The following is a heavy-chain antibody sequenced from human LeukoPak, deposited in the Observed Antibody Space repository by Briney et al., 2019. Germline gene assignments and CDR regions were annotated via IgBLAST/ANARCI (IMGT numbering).Heavy chain of an antibody. Sequence: GGSLRLSCAASGFTFSSYWMSWVRQAPGKGLEWVANIKPDGGEKYYVDSVRGRFTISRDNAKNSLYLQMNSVRAEDTGVYYCTRGHGGTYYSNYWGQGPLVTVSS. CDR2: IKPDGGEK. D-gene: IGHD1-26*01. CDR3: TRGHGGTYYSNY. V-gene: IGHV3-7*01. J-gene: IGHJ4*02. CDR1: GFTFSSYW.